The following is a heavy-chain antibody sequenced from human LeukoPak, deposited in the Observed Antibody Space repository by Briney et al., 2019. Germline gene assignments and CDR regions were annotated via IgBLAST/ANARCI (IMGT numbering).Heavy chain of an antibody. J-gene: IGHJ3*02. Sequence: PGGSLRLSCAVSGFTFSSYAMHWVRQAPGKGLEWVAVISYDGSNKYYADSVKGRFTISRDNSKNTLYLQMNSLRAEDTAVYYCAREVTMIVVVSRADAFDIWGQGTMVTVSS. CDR2: ISYDGSNK. D-gene: IGHD3-22*01. CDR3: AREVTMIVVVSRADAFDI. CDR1: GFTFSSYA. V-gene: IGHV3-30-3*01.